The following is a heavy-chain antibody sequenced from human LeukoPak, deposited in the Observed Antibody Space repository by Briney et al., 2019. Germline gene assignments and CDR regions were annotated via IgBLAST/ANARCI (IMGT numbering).Heavy chain of an antibody. D-gene: IGHD1-14*01. Sequence: GGSLRLSCAASGFTFSSYSMNWVRQAPGKELGWVSSISSSSSYIYYADSVEGRFTISRDNAKNSLYLQMNSLRAEDTAVYYCARWDRFHGVWGQGTLVTVSS. J-gene: IGHJ4*02. CDR2: ISSSSSYI. V-gene: IGHV3-21*01. CDR3: ARWDRFHGV. CDR1: GFTFSSYS.